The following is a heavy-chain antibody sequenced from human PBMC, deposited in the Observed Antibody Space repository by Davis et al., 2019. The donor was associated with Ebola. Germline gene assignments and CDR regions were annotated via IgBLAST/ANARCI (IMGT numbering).Heavy chain of an antibody. J-gene: IGHJ4*02. CDR2: ISGGGGST. CDR3: ATGGFHTVPLD. D-gene: IGHD4-11*01. V-gene: IGHV3-23*01. CDR1: GFTFSSYA. Sequence: GESLKISCAASGFTFSSYAMGWVRQAPGKGLEWVSTISGGGGSTYYADSVKGRFAISRDNSKNTLYLQINSLRAEDTAVYYCATGGFHTVPLDWGQGTLVTVSS.